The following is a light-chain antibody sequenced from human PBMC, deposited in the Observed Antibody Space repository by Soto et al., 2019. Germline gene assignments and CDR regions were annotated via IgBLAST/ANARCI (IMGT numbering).Light chain of an antibody. Sequence: DIQMTQSPSSLSASVGDRVTITCRASQSISNYLNWYQQKPGKAPKLLIYAASTLQSGVPSRFSGSGSGTDFTLTISSLQPEDFAPYFCQQSYSTPRTFGQGTKV. CDR3: QQSYSTPRT. CDR1: QSISNY. V-gene: IGKV1-39*01. CDR2: AAS. J-gene: IGKJ1*01.